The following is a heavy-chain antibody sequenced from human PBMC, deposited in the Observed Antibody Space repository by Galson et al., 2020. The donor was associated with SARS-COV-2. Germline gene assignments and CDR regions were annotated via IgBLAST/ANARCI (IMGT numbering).Heavy chain of an antibody. CDR1: GFSLSTSGVG. CDR3: AHRPKPMSTGTTSINYFDY. Sequence: KMSGPTLVTHTQTLTLTCTFSGFSLSTSGVGVGWIRQPPGKALEWLAAIYWDDDKRYSPSLKSTLTITKDTSKNQVVLTLTNMDPVDTATYYCAHRPKPMSTGTTSINYFDYWGQGILVTVSS. D-gene: IGHD4-17*01. J-gene: IGHJ4*02. CDR2: IYWDDDK. V-gene: IGHV2-5*02.